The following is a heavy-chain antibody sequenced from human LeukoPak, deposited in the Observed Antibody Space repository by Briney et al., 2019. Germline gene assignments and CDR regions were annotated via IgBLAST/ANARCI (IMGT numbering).Heavy chain of an antibody. CDR2: ISGSGGST. CDR1: GFTFSSYA. D-gene: IGHD6-19*01. Sequence: GGSLRLSCAASGFTFSSYAMSWVRQAPGKGLEWVSAISGSGGSTYYADSVKGRFTISRDNSKNTLYLQMNSLRAEDTAVYYLAKVPQAVAHPLPFDYWGPGTLVTVSS. CDR3: AKVPQAVAHPLPFDY. J-gene: IGHJ4*02. V-gene: IGHV3-23*01.